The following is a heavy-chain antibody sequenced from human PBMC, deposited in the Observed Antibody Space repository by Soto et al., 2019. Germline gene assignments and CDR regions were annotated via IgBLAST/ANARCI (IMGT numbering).Heavy chain of an antibody. Sequence: QPGGSLRLSCAASGFFVSRNYMSWFRQAPGKGLEWVSIIYTDGSTYYADSVKGRFTISRDNFKNTLYLQMNSLRVEDTAVYYCARDELRQKSAFDLWRQGTMVTVSS. D-gene: IGHD1-1*01. V-gene: IGHV3-53*01. J-gene: IGHJ3*01. CDR1: GFFVSRNY. CDR3: ARDELRQKSAFDL. CDR2: IYTDGST.